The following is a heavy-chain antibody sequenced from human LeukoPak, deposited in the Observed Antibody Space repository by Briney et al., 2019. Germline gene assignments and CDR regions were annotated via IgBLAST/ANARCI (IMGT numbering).Heavy chain of an antibody. V-gene: IGHV3-23*01. CDR3: ATDLIHYYASGAKT. D-gene: IGHD3-10*01. CDR1: GFTFSSYA. CDR2: ISGSGGST. J-gene: IGHJ5*02. Sequence: GGSLRLSCAASGFTFSSYAMSWVRQAPGKGLEWVSTISGSGGSTYYADSVKGRFTISRDNAKNSLFLQMNSLRAEDTAVYYCATDLIHYYASGAKTWGQGTLVTVSS.